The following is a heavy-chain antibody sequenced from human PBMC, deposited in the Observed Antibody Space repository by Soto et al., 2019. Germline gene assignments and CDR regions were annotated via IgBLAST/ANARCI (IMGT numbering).Heavy chain of an antibody. CDR2: IYYSGST. Sequence: SETLSLTCTVSGGSISSSSYYWGWIRQPPGKGLEWIGSIYYSGSTYYNPSLKSRVTISVDTSKNQFSLKLSSVTAADTAVYYCARRGPIAAAGTGAFDIWGQGTMVTVSS. D-gene: IGHD6-13*01. J-gene: IGHJ3*02. V-gene: IGHV4-39*01. CDR3: ARRGPIAAAGTGAFDI. CDR1: GGSISSSSYY.